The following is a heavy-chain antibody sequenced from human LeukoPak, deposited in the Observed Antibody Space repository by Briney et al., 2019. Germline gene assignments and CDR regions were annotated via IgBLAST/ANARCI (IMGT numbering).Heavy chain of an antibody. D-gene: IGHD6-19*01. J-gene: IGHJ6*02. CDR1: GFPFSSYA. V-gene: IGHV3-33*01. CDR2: VWHDASNR. CDR3: AREYSSGWYNYYYYGIDV. Sequence: GGSLRLSCVASGFPFSSYAMHWVRQAPGKGLEWVAVVWHDASNRYYGDSVKGRFTIYRDDSKTMTYLQMNRLRAEDTAVYYCAREYSSGWYNYYYYGIDVWGQGTTVTVSS.